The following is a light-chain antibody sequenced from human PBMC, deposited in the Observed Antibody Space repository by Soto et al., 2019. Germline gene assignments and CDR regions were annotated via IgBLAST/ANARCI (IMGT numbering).Light chain of an antibody. V-gene: IGKV1-12*01. CDR2: AAS. CDR1: QGISSW. J-gene: IGKJ4*01. Sequence: DIQMTQSPSSLSASVGDRVTITCQASQGISSWLGWYQQKPGKAPKLLIYAASSLQSGVPSRFSGSGSGTDFTLTISSLQPEDFATYYCQQANSFPFTFGGGTKVEIK. CDR3: QQANSFPFT.